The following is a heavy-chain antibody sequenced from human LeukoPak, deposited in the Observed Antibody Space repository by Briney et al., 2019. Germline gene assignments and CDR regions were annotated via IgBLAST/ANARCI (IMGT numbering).Heavy chain of an antibody. J-gene: IGHJ3*01. Sequence: GGPLRLSCAASGFNFEDYAMHWARQVPGKGLGWVAGISGNNGSIGYADSVKGRFTISRNNARDFLDLQMNSLRAEDTALYYCAKSFYYDSSGFIANGVFDVWGQGTMVTVSS. CDR3: AKSFYYDSSGFIANGVFDV. D-gene: IGHD3-22*01. CDR2: ISGNNGSI. CDR1: GFNFEDYA. V-gene: IGHV3-9*01.